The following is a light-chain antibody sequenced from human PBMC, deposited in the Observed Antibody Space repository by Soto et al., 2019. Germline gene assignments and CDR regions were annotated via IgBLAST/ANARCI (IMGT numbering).Light chain of an antibody. CDR2: DAS. CDR3: QHYNSYSEA. Sequence: IQLTQSPSTLSASVGDRVTITCRASQSISTWLAWYQQKPGKAPELLISDASTLKSGVPSRFSGSGSGAEFTLTISSLQPDDFATYYCQHYNSYSEAFGQGTKVDIK. V-gene: IGKV1-5*01. J-gene: IGKJ1*01. CDR1: QSISTW.